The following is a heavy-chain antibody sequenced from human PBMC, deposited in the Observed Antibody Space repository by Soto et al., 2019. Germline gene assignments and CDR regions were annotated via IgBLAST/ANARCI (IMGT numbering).Heavy chain of an antibody. J-gene: IGHJ5*01. CDR2: INSDGTT. CDR3: ASRPRGSVAGTLDS. D-gene: IGHD6-19*01. V-gene: IGHV3-23*01. CDR1: GFTFSNYA. Sequence: GGSLRLSCAASGFTFSNYAMSWVRQAPGKGLEWVSVINSDGTTYYADSVKGRFSISRDNSKSTLCLQMNSLSVEDTAIYYCASRPRGSVAGTLDSWGQGALVTVS.